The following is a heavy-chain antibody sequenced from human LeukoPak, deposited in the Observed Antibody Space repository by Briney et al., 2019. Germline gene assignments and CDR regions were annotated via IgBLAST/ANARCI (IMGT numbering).Heavy chain of an antibody. Sequence: SETLTLTCSVSGGSISGYNWNWIRQPPGKGLEWIGYIYYSGSTNYNPSLKSRVTISADTSKNQFSLKLSSVTAADTAVYYCARVYCSGGSCYYFDQWGQGTLVTVSS. V-gene: IGHV4-59*08. CDR2: IYYSGST. J-gene: IGHJ4*02. CDR1: GGSISGYN. CDR3: ARVYCSGGSCYYFDQ. D-gene: IGHD2-15*01.